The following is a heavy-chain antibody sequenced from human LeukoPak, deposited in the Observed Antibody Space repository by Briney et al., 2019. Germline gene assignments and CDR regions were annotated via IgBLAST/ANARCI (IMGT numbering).Heavy chain of an antibody. Sequence: GASVKVSCKVSGYTLTELSMHWVRQAPGKGLEGMGGFDPEDGETIYAHKLQGRVTMTEHTSTDTAYMELSSLRSEDTAVSYCATGTPDSSSWYTPHPLFDYWGQGTLVTVSS. J-gene: IGHJ4*02. CDR2: FDPEDGET. CDR3: ATGTPDSSSWYTPHPLFDY. V-gene: IGHV1-24*01. D-gene: IGHD6-13*01. CDR1: GYTLTELS.